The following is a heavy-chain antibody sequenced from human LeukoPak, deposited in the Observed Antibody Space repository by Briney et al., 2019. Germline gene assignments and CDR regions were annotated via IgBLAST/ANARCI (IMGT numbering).Heavy chain of an antibody. CDR2: FDPEDGET. J-gene: IGHJ4*02. CDR3: ATDPSIAARGAFDY. D-gene: IGHD6-6*01. V-gene: IGHV1-24*01. CDR1: GYTLTELS. Sequence: GASVKVSCKVSGYTLTELSMHWVRQAPGKGLEWMGGFDPEDGETIYAQKFQGRVTMTEDTSTDTAYMELSSLRSEDTAVYYCATDPSIAARGAFDYWGQGTLVTVSS.